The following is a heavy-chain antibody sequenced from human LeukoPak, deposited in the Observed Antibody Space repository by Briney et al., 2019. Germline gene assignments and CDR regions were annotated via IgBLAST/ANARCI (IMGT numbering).Heavy chain of an antibody. CDR3: ARRAYSAAYWKHFDY. J-gene: IGHJ4*02. Sequence: TSETLSLTYTVSGGSISSSSDYWGWIRQAPGKGLQWIGSIYYHENTYYNSSLKSRVTISVDTSKNQFSLKLNSVTAADTAVYFCARRAYSAAYWKHFDYWGQGILVTVSS. D-gene: IGHD1-1*01. CDR1: GGSISSSSDY. CDR2: IYYHENT. V-gene: IGHV4-39*01.